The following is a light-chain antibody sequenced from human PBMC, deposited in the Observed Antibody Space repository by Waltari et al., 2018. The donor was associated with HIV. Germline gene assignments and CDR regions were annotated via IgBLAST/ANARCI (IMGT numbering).Light chain of an antibody. Sequence: VVLTQCALSLPVTLGQPASISCSSPLTLLYSDRNTYLSWFHQRPGQSPRRLIYNVSIRYSGVPDRFSGSGSGTDFTLRISRVEAEDVGTYYCMQGTYWPRTFGQGTKVEIK. V-gene: IGKV2-30*01. CDR1: LTLLYSDRNTY. CDR3: MQGTYWPRT. CDR2: NVS. J-gene: IGKJ1*01.